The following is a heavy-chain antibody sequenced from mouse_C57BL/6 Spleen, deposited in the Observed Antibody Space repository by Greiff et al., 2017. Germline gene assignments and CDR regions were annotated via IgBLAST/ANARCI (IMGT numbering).Heavy chain of an antibody. CDR3: ARKGAVFDY. J-gene: IGHJ2*01. V-gene: IGHV1-50*01. D-gene: IGHD3-3*01. Sequence: QVQLQQPGAELVKPGASVKLSCKASGYTFTSYWMQWVKQRPGQGLEWIGEIDPSDSYTNYNQKFKGKATLTVDTSSSTAYMKLSSLTSEDSAVYYCARKGAVFDYWGQGTTLTVSS. CDR1: GYTFTSYW. CDR2: IDPSDSYT.